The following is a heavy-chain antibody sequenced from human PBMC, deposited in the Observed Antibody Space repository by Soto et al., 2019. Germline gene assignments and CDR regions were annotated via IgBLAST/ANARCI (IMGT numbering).Heavy chain of an antibody. D-gene: IGHD2-15*01. CDR2: ISWDGGSI. Sequence: GGSLRLSCEASGFTFDYYMMHWVRQAPGKGLEWISLISWDGGSIDYADSIKGRFTVSRDNSKTSLYLHMNRLTTEDTAFYYCAKEGNGGSSLDSWGQGTLVTVSS. J-gene: IGHJ5*01. V-gene: IGHV3-43*01. CDR3: AKEGNGGSSLDS. CDR1: GFTFDYYM.